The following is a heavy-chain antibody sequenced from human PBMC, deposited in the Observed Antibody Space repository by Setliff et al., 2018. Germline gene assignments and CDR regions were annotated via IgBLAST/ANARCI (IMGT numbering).Heavy chain of an antibody. Sequence: PSETLSLTCSVSGGSISRSSYYWTWIRQPPGKGLEWLATIHQRGRTYYNPSLNSRVTISLDTSKNHFSLKLRSVTAEDSAVYYCASPGRDNLDSPFDAFDIWGQGTKVTVSS. CDR1: GGSISRSSYY. CDR3: ASPGRDNLDSPFDAFDI. D-gene: IGHD3-3*01. J-gene: IGHJ3*02. CDR2: IHQRGRT. V-gene: IGHV4-39*02.